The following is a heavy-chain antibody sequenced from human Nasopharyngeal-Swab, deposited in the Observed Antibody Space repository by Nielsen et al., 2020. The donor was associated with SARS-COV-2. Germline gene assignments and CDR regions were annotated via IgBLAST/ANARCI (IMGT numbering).Heavy chain of an antibody. CDR1: GGSFSGYY. J-gene: IGHJ6*02. V-gene: IGHV4-34*01. CDR2: INHGGNT. Sequence: SETLSLTCAVYGGSFSGYYWNWIRQPPGKGLEWIGEINHGGNTNYNPSLKSRVTILVDTSKNQFSLKLASVTAADTALYYCSRGDEGANYYGTDVWGQGTTVTVSS. D-gene: IGHD3-16*01. CDR3: SRGDEGANYYGTDV.